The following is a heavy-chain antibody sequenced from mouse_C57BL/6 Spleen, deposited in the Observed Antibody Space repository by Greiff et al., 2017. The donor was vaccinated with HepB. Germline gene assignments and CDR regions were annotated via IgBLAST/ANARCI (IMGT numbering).Heavy chain of an antibody. CDR2: INPSSGYT. CDR3: ARPGALTTVVATDFDV. D-gene: IGHD1-1*01. V-gene: IGHV1-4*01. CDR1: GYTFTSYT. Sequence: QVQLQQSGAELARPGASVKMSCKASGYTFTSYTMHWVKQRPGQGLEWIGYINPSSGYTKYNQKFKDKATLTADESSSTAYMQLSSLTSEDSAVYYCARPGALTTVVATDFDVWGTGTTVTVTS. J-gene: IGHJ1*03.